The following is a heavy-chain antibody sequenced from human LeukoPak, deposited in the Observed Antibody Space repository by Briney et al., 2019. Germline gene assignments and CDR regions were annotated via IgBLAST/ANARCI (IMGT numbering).Heavy chain of an antibody. D-gene: IGHD6-19*01. CDR3: ARLSSSGWYLGY. J-gene: IGHJ4*02. Sequence: GGSLRLSCAASGFTFSDYYMSWIRQAPGKGLEWVSYISSSGTTIYYADSVKGRFTISRDNANNSLYLQMNGLRAEDTAVYYCARLSSSGWYLGYWGQGTLVTVSS. CDR2: ISSSGTTI. CDR1: GFTFSDYY. V-gene: IGHV3-11*01.